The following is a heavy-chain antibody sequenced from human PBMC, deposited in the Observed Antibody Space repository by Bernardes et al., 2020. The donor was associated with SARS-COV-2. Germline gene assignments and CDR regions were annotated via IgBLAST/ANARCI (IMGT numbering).Heavy chain of an antibody. V-gene: IGHV3-48*02. CDR3: ARARGYSSGPPNWFAP. CDR1: GFTFSSFS. Sequence: GGSLRLSCAASGFTFSSFSMNWVRQAPGKGLEWLAYIRGTSGIIYYEDSVKGRFTISRDNAKNSLYLQMNSLRDEDTAVYYCARARGYSSGPPNWFAPWGQGTLVTVSS. D-gene: IGHD5-18*01. CDR2: IRGTSGII. J-gene: IGHJ5*02.